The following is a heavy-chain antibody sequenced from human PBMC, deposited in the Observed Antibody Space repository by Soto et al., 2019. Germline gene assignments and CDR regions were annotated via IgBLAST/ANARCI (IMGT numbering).Heavy chain of an antibody. CDR2: IKQDGSEK. J-gene: IGHJ6*02. V-gene: IGHV3-7*03. Sequence: GSLRLSCAASGFTFSRYWMSWVRQAPGKGLEWVANIKQDGSEKYYVDSVKGRFTISRDNAKNSLYLQMNSLRAEDTAVYYCARGYYDFWSGYYYGMDVWGQGTTVTVSS. CDR3: ARGYYDFWSGYYYGMDV. CDR1: GFTFSRYW. D-gene: IGHD3-3*01.